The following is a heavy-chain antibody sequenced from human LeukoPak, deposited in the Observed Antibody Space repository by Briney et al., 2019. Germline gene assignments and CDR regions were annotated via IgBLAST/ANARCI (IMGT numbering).Heavy chain of an antibody. Sequence: QPGGSLRLSCVGSGFTFSNYDMSWVRQAPGKGLEWVSSISGGSVSAYYADSVKGRFSISRVNSKNTLYLQMNSLRAEDTAVYYCARGSPPTTRLLWFGELDSHAFDIWGQGTMVTVSS. D-gene: IGHD3-10*01. V-gene: IGHV3-23*01. J-gene: IGHJ3*02. CDR2: ISGGSVSA. CDR3: ARGSPPTTRLLWFGELDSHAFDI. CDR1: GFTFSNYD.